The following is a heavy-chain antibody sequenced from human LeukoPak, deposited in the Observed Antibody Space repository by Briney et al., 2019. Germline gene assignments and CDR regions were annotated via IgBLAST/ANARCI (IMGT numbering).Heavy chain of an antibody. Sequence: ASVKVSCKVSGYTLTELSMHWVRQAPGKGLEWMGGFDPEDGETIYAQKFQGRVTMTEDTSTDTAYMELSSLRSEDTAVYYCATVRRMASYSLFGYFQHWGQGTLVTVSS. CDR3: ATVRRMASYSLFGYFQH. CDR1: GYTLTELS. CDR2: FDPEDGET. V-gene: IGHV1-24*01. D-gene: IGHD3-10*02. J-gene: IGHJ1*01.